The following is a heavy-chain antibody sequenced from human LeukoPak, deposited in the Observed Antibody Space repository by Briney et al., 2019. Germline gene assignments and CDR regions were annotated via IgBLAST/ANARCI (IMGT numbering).Heavy chain of an antibody. CDR1: GGSLSSYC. V-gene: IGHV4-4*07. D-gene: IGHD3-22*01. J-gene: IGHJ4*02. Sequence: PSETLSLTCTVSGGSLSSYCWSWIRQPAGKGLEWIGRIYTSGSTNYNPSLKSRVTMSVDTSKNQFSLKLSSVTAADTAVYYCARTWGYSDSSGYYSDYWGQGTLVTVSS. CDR2: IYTSGST. CDR3: ARTWGYSDSSGYYSDY.